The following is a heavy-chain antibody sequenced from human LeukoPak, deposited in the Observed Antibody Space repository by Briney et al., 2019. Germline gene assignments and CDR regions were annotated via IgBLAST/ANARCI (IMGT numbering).Heavy chain of an antibody. CDR2: IRSSSNTI. D-gene: IGHD5-18*01. CDR1: GFTFSSYS. V-gene: IGHV3-48*01. CDR3: ARGLPDTAMVSDALDI. Sequence: PGRSLRLSCAASGFTFSSYSMNWVRQAPGKGLEWVSYIRSSSNTIYYADSVKGRFTISRDNAKNSLYLQMNSLRAEDTAVYYCARGLPDTAMVSDALDIWGRGTMVTVSP. J-gene: IGHJ3*02.